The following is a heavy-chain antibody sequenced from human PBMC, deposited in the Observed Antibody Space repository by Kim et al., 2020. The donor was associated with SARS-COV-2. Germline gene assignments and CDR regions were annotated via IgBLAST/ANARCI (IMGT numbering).Heavy chain of an antibody. CDR1: GFTFSSYG. CDR3: ARMPKGSYYDS. CDR2: ISYDGNNK. V-gene: IGHV3-30*03. Sequence: GGSLRLSCAASGFTFSSYGMHWVRQAPGKGLEWVAVISYDGNNKYYADSVKGRFTISRDNSENTLYLQMNSLRPEDTAVYYCARMPKGSYYDSWGQGTLVTVSS. J-gene: IGHJ4*02. D-gene: IGHD1-26*01.